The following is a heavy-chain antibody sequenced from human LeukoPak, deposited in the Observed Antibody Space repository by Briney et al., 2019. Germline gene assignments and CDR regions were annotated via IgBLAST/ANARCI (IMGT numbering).Heavy chain of an antibody. J-gene: IGHJ4*02. V-gene: IGHV4-59*01. CDR3: AGGYGSSSS. CDR2: IYYSGST. Sequence: SETLSLTCTVSGGSISSYYWSWIRQPPGKGLEWIGYIYYSGSTNYNPSLKSRVTISVDTSKNQFSLKLSSVTAADTAVYYCAGGYGSSSSWGQGTLVTVSS. CDR1: GGSISSYY. D-gene: IGHD6-13*01.